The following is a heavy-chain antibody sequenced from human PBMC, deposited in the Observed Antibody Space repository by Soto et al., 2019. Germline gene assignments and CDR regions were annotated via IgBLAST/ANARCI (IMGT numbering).Heavy chain of an antibody. J-gene: IGHJ5*02. D-gene: IGHD6-13*01. CDR1: GFTFSSYS. CDR3: VSEIAGIADDWFDP. V-gene: IGHV3-64D*06. CDR2: IISNGGNT. Sequence: GGSLRLSCSASGFTFSSYSMHWVRQAPGKGLEYVSAIISNGGNTYYADSVKGRFTISRDNSKNNLYLQMSSLRPEDTAVYYCVSEIAGIADDWFDPWGQGTLGTV.